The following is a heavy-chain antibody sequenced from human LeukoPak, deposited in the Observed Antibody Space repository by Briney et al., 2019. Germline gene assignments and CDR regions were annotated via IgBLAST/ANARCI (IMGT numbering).Heavy chain of an antibody. D-gene: IGHD3-3*01. J-gene: IGHJ4*02. V-gene: IGHV3-49*04. CDR1: GFTFGDYA. Sequence: GGSLRLSCRASGFTFGDYAMSWVRQAPGKRPEWVGFIRRKANGGTTEYAASVKGRFTTSRDDSKSIAYLQMNSLKTEDTAVYYCTSGLYYDSWSDLFDYWGQGTLVTVSS. CDR3: TSGLYYDSWSDLFDY. CDR2: IRRKANGGTT.